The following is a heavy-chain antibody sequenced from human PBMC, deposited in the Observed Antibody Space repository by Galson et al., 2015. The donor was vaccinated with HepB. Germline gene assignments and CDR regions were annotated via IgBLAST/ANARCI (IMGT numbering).Heavy chain of an antibody. CDR2: ISSSSTI. J-gene: IGHJ4*02. CDR3: ARSPAAGTTDY. V-gene: IGHV3-48*01. Sequence: SLRLSCAASGFTFSSYSMNWVRQAPGKGLEWVSYISSSSTIYYADSVKGRFTISRDNAKNSLYLQMNSLRAEDTAVYYCARSPAAGTTDYWGQGTLVTVSS. CDR1: GFTFSSYS. D-gene: IGHD1/OR15-1a*01.